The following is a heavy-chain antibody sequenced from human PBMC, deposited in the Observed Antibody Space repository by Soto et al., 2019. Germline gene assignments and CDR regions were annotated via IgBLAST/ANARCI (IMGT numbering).Heavy chain of an antibody. Sequence: EVQLLESGGGLVQPGGSLRLSCAASGFTTSSYAMSWVRQAPGEGLEWVSAISGSGGSTYYADSVKGRFTISRDNSKNTLYLQMNSLRAEDTAVYYCAKDLSPLYYYYGMDVWGQGTTVTVSS. J-gene: IGHJ6*02. V-gene: IGHV3-23*01. CDR3: AKDLSPLYYYYGMDV. CDR2: ISGSGGST. CDR1: GFTTSSYA.